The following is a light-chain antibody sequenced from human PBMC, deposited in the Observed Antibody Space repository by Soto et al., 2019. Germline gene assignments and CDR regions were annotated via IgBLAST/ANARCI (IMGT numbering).Light chain of an antibody. CDR3: QHYAASTLT. J-gene: IGKJ4*01. CDR2: GAT. V-gene: IGKV3-20*01. CDR1: QSVGRNY. Sequence: EIVLTQSPGTLPVSPGERATLSCRASQSVGRNYLAWYHQKPGQAPRLLIHGATSRATGIPDRFSGSGSGTDFTLTISRLEPEDFAVYYCQHYAASTLTFGGGTKVETK.